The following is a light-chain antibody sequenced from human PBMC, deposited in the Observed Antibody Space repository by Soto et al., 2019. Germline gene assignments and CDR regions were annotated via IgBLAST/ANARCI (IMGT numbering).Light chain of an antibody. V-gene: IGLV1-51*01. CDR3: ATWDNNHVF. CDR1: SSNIGNNY. J-gene: IGLJ2*01. CDR2: DNN. Sequence: QSVLTQPPSVSAAPGQKVTISCSGSSSNIGNNYVSWYQQLPGTAPKLLIYDNNKRPSGIPDRFSGSKSGTSATLGITGLQTGDEADYYCATWDNNHVFFGGGTKLTVL.